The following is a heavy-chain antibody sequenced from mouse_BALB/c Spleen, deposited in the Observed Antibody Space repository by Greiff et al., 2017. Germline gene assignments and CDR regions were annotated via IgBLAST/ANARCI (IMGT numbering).Heavy chain of an antibody. CDR1: GFNIKDTY. V-gene: IGHV14-3*02. D-gene: IGHD2-14*01. J-gene: IGHJ3*01. CDR2: IDPANGNT. CDR3: ARSLHRYDVAWFAY. Sequence: EVQLQQSGAELVKPGASVKLSCTASGFNIKDTYMHWVKQRPEQGLEWIGRIDPANGNTKYDPKFQGKATITADTSSNTAYLQLSSLTSEDTAVYYCARSLHRYDVAWFAYWGQGTLVTVSA.